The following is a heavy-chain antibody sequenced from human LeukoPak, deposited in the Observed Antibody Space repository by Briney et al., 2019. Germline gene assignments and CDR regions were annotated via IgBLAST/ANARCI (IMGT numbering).Heavy chain of an antibody. Sequence: GESLKISCKGSGYSFTNYWIGWVRQVPGKGLEWMGIIYPGNPDTRYSPAFQGQVTISADKSITTAYLQWSSLGASDTAIYYCARRRTGDFDYWGQGTLVTVSS. D-gene: IGHD1-26*01. V-gene: IGHV5-51*01. CDR3: ARRRTGDFDY. CDR2: IYPGNPDT. CDR1: GYSFTNYW. J-gene: IGHJ4*02.